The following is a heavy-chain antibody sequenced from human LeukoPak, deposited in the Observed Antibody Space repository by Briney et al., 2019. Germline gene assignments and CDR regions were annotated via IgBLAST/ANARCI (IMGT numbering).Heavy chain of an antibody. CDR2: IRYDGSNK. CDR3: AKDKAHRSRAAAGTDFDY. V-gene: IGHV3-30*02. J-gene: IGHJ4*02. Sequence: GGSLRLSCAASRFTFSSYGMHWVRQAPGKGLEWVAFIRYDGSNKYYADSVKGRFTISRDNSKNTLYLQMNSLRAEDTAVYYCAKDKAHRSRAAAGTDFDYWGQGTLVTVSS. CDR1: RFTFSSYG. D-gene: IGHD6-13*01.